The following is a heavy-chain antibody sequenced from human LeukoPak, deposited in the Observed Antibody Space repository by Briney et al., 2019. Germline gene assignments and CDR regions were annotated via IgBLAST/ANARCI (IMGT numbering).Heavy chain of an antibody. V-gene: IGHV4-59*01. CDR1: GGAISSDY. D-gene: IGHD2-21*02. Sequence: SETLSLTCTVSGGAISSDYWGWIRHPPGKGLEWSGYIYYSGSTNYNPSLQSRVTISVDTSKNQFSLKLSSVTAADTAVYYCASAYCGGDCYSPYYFAYWGRGPLVTVSS. CDR2: IYYSGST. CDR3: ASAYCGGDCYSPYYFAY. J-gene: IGHJ4*02.